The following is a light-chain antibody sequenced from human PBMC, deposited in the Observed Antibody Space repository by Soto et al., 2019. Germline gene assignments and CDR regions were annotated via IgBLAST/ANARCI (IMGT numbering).Light chain of an antibody. CDR3: QQYGGSPAWT. V-gene: IGKV3-20*01. CDR2: GAS. CDR1: QSVSTRD. Sequence: VVLTQSPGTLSLSPGDTATLSCRASQSVSTRDLAWYQQKPGQAPRLLIFGASNRATGIPDRFSGSGSGTDFTLTISRLEPADFAVYYCQQYGGSPAWTFGRGTKVEFK. J-gene: IGKJ1*01.